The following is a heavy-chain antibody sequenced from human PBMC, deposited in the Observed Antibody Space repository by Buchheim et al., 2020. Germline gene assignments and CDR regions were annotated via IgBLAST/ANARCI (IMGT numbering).Heavy chain of an antibody. D-gene: IGHD5-18*01. J-gene: IGHJ4*02. CDR1: GFTFSSYG. Sequence: QVQLVESGGGVVQPGRSLRLSCAASGFTFSSYGMHWVRQAPGKGLEWVAVISYDGSNKYYADSVKGRFTISRDNSKKTLYLQMNSLRAEDTAVYYCAKVWYVDTAMVIDYWGQGTL. CDR3: AKVWYVDTAMVIDY. V-gene: IGHV3-30*18. CDR2: ISYDGSNK.